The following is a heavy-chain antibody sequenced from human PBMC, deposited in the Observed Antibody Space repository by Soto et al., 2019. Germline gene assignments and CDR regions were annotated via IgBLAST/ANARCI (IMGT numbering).Heavy chain of an antibody. J-gene: IGHJ6*02. CDR1: GGSISSSDW. V-gene: IGHV4-4*02. D-gene: IGHD2-15*01. CDR2: IYHSGCT. CDR3: ARVGYCSGGTCHPTYYGMDV. Sequence: TLSLTCAVSGGSISSSDWWRWVRQPPGDGLEWIGEIYHSGCTNYNPSLKSRLTISVDKSKNQFSLKLSSVTAADTAVYYCARVGYCSGGTCHPTYYGMDVWGQGTTVTVSS.